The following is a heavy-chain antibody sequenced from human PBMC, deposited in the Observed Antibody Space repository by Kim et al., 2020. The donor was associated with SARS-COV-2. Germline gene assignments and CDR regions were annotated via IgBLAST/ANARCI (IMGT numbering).Heavy chain of an antibody. CDR2: ISAYNGNT. V-gene: IGHV1-18*04. CDR3: AIAAAGQYYFDY. Sequence: ASVKVSCKASGYTFTSYGISWVRQAPGQGLEWMGWISAYNGNTNYAQKLQGRVTMTTDTSTSTAYMELRSLRSDDTAVYYCAIAAAGQYYFDYWGQGTLDTVSS. D-gene: IGHD6-13*01. J-gene: IGHJ4*02. CDR1: GYTFTSYG.